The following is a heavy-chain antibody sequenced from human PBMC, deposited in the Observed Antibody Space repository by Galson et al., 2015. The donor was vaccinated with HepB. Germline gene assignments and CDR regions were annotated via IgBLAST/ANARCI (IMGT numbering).Heavy chain of an antibody. CDR2: INWNSRTM. D-gene: IGHD3-3*01. V-gene: IGHV3-9*01. CDR1: GFTFDDYA. J-gene: IGHJ4*02. Sequence: SLRLSCAASGFTFDDYAMHWVRQGPGKGLEWVAGINWNSRTMGYADSVKGRFTISRDNANNSLSLQMNSLRPEDTALYYCMKDRGSGYQLGTQFENWGQGTLVTVSS. CDR3: MKDRGSGYQLGTQFEN.